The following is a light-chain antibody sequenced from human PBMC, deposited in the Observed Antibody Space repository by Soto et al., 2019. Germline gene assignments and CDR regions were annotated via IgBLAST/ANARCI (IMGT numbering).Light chain of an antibody. V-gene: IGKV1-5*01. J-gene: IGKJ1*01. Sequence: DIQMTQSPSTLSASVGDRVTITCRASQGISSWLAWYQQKPGKAPKLLIYDVSSLESGVPSRFRGSGSGTEFTLTISSLQPDDVATYYCQQYATFWTFGQGTKVEIK. CDR1: QGISSW. CDR3: QQYATFWT. CDR2: DVS.